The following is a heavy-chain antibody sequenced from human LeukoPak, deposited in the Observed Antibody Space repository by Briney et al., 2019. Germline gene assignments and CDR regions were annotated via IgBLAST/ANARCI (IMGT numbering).Heavy chain of an antibody. V-gene: IGHV3-21*01. CDR2: ISSSSSYI. Sequence: GGSLRLSCAASGFTFSSYSMNWVRQAPGKGLEWVSSISSSSSYIYYADSVKGRFTISRDNAKNSLYLQTNSLRAEDTAVYYCARSSYYYGSGDFMDVWGKGTTVTVSS. CDR1: GFTFSSYS. CDR3: ARSSYYYGSGDFMDV. D-gene: IGHD3-10*01. J-gene: IGHJ6*03.